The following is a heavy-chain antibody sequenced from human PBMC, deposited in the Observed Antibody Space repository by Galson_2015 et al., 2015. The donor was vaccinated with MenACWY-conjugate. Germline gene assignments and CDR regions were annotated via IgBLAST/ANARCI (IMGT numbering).Heavy chain of an antibody. J-gene: IGHJ4*02. Sequence: SAPVPCKASGYTFTDSGLSWARQGPGRGLAGRGWISGFNGNTGYAQQFQGRVIMTTDRSTPTAPLELGSLRSDDTAVYYCARAPLFGSGRLHLDSWGQGTLVTVSS. D-gene: IGHD4-11*01. CDR2: ISGFNGNT. CDR1: GYTFTDSG. CDR3: ARAPLFGSGRLHLDS. V-gene: IGHV1-18*01.